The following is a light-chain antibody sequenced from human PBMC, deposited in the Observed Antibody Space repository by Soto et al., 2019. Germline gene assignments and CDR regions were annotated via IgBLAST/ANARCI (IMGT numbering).Light chain of an antibody. J-gene: IGLJ1*01. CDR3: TSYTSSSTYV. V-gene: IGLV2-14*01. CDR1: SSDVGAYNY. CDR2: DVS. Sequence: QSALTQPASVSGSPGQSIAISCTGTSSDVGAYNYVSWYQQHPGKAPKLMIYDVSHRPSGASDRFSGSKSGNTASLTISGIQPEDEADYYCTSYTSSSTYVFGTGTKVTVL.